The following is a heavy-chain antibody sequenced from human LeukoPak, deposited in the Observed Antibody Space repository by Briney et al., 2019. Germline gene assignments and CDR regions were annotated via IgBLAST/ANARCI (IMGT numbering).Heavy chain of an antibody. CDR2: IIPIFGTA. D-gene: IGHD3-10*01. V-gene: IGHV1-69*05. CDR1: GGTFSSYA. Sequence: GASVKVSCKASGGTFSSYAISWVRQAPGQGLEWMGRIIPIFGTANYAQKFQGRVTITTDESTRTAYMELSSLRSEDTAVYYCAREPYGSGSQPVDYWGQGTLVTVSS. J-gene: IGHJ4*02. CDR3: AREPYGSGSQPVDY.